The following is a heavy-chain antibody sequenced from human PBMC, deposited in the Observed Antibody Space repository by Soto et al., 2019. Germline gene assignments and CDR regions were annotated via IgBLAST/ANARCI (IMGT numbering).Heavy chain of an antibody. CDR3: ARRHLAVAVSPWFDP. V-gene: IGHV2-26*01. CDR1: GLSITDSEMG. J-gene: IGHJ5*02. Sequence: QVTLKESGPVLVKPTETLTLRCTVSGLSITDSEMGVSWIRQPPGQPLEWLAHIDSSGEKSYRTFLKSRLATSKDTSKRLIVLTMTNMDPADTATYYCARRHLAVAVSPWFDPWGQGIPVTVSS. D-gene: IGHD6-19*01. CDR2: IDSSGEK.